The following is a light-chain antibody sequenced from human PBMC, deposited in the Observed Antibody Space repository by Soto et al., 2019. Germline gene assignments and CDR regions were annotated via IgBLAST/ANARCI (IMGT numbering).Light chain of an antibody. CDR3: SSYTSSVTYV. V-gene: IGLV2-14*03. Sequence: QSALTQPASVAGSPRQSITISCTGTGSDVGGYNSVSWYQQHPGKAPKLIIYEISNRPSGVSTRFSGSKSGNTASLTISGLQAEDEAHYYCSSYTSSVTYVFGTGTKLTVL. J-gene: IGLJ1*01. CDR1: GSDVGGYNS. CDR2: EIS.